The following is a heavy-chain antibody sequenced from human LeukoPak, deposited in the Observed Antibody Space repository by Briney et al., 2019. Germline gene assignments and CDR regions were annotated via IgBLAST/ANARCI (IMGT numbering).Heavy chain of an antibody. CDR2: TSYDGSTK. CDR1: GFPFTRYG. J-gene: IGHJ4*02. CDR3: AKPSGEYFEY. V-gene: IGHV3-30*18. Sequence: PGGSLRLSCAVPGFPFTRYGMHWVRQAPGKGLEWVALTSYDGSTKYYADSVKGRFFISKDNSRNTVYLQMNSLKVEDTAMYYCAKPSGEYFEYWGQGTLVTVSS.